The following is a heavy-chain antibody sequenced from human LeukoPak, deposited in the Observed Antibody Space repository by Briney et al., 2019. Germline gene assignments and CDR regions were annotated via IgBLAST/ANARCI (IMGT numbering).Heavy chain of an antibody. V-gene: IGHV1-2*02. CDR1: GYTFIGYY. D-gene: IGHD5-12*01. J-gene: IGHJ5*02. CDR2: INPNSGGT. CDR3: ARDRSGYDLNWFDP. Sequence: GASVKVSCKASGYTFIGYYIHWVRQAPGQGLEWMGWINPNSGGTNYAQKFQGRVTMTGDTSISTAYLELSRLISDDTAVYYCARDRSGYDLNWFDPWGQRTLVTVSS.